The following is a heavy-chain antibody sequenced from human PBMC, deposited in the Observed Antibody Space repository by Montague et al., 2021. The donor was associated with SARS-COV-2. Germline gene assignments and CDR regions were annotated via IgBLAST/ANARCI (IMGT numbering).Heavy chain of an antibody. CDR3: AGHFTGSGNAFDI. CDR2: ISYSGST. V-gene: IGHV4-39*01. CDR1: GGSISSTSYY. Sequence: SETLSLTCTVSGGSISSTSYYWGWIRQPPGKGLEWIGSISYSGSTYYKSSLKSRVTISVDTSKHQFSLRLSSVTAADTAVYYCAGHFTGSGNAFDIWGQGTMVTVSS. D-gene: IGHD3-10*01. J-gene: IGHJ3*02.